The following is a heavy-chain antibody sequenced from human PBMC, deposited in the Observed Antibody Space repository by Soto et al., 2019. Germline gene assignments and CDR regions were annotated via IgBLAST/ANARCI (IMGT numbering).Heavy chain of an antibody. CDR2: IKSKTDGGTT. D-gene: IGHD1-26*01. CDR1: GFTFSNAW. J-gene: IGHJ4*02. Sequence: GGSLRLSCAASGFTFSNAWMSWVRQAPGKGLEWVGRIKSKTDGGTTDYAAPVKGRFTISRDDSKNTLYLQMNSLKTEDTAVYYCTTLADKIVGATYWGQGTLVTVSS. V-gene: IGHV3-15*01. CDR3: TTLADKIVGATY.